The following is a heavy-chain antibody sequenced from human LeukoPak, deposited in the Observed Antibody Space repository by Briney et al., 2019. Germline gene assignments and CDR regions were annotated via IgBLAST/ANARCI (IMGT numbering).Heavy chain of an antibody. Sequence: SETLSLTCAVSGGSISSSNWWNWVRQPPGKGLEWIGEIYHSGSTNYNPSLKSRVTISVDKSKNQFSLKLSSVTAADTAVYYCARESHYYDSSGYLRGPYYYYGMDVWGQGTTVTVSS. J-gene: IGHJ6*02. D-gene: IGHD3-22*01. V-gene: IGHV4-4*02. CDR1: GGSISSSNW. CDR3: ARESHYYDSSGYLRGPYYYYGMDV. CDR2: IYHSGST.